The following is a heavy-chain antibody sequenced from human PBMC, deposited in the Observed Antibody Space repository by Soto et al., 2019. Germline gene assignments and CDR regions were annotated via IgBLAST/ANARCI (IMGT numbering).Heavy chain of an antibody. CDR1: GFTFSSYV. V-gene: IGHV3-23*01. Sequence: EVQLLESGGGLVQPGGSLRLSCAASGFTFSSYVMSWVRQAPGKGLEWVSAISGSGGSTYNADSVKGRFTISRDNSKNTLYLQMNSLSAEDTAVYYCSTSSDWYNWFDPWGQGTLVTVSS. CDR3: STSSDWYNWFDP. CDR2: ISGSGGST. J-gene: IGHJ5*02. D-gene: IGHD6-19*01.